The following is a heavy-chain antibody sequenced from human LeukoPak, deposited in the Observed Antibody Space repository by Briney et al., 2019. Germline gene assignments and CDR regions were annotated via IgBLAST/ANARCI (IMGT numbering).Heavy chain of an antibody. D-gene: IGHD6-19*01. CDR2: IRYDGSNK. J-gene: IGHJ4*02. CDR1: GFTFSSYG. V-gene: IGHV3-30*02. Sequence: GGSLRLSCAASGFTFSSYGMHWVRQAPGKGLEWVAFIRYDGSNKYYADSVKGRFTISRDNSKNTLYLQMNSLRAEDTAVYYCAKKPPSIAVAGTYFDYWGQGTLVTVSS. CDR3: AKKPPSIAVAGTYFDY.